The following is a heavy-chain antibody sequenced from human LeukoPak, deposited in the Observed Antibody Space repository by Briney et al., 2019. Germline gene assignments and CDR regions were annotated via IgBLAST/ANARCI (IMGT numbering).Heavy chain of an antibody. Sequence: GGSLRLSCAASGFTLSSYGVHWVRQAPGKGLEWVAFIRFDGSNENYADSVKGRFTISRDTSKNSLYLQMNSLRAEDTAVYYCARGSLTVPYYMDVWGKGTTVTVSS. CDR1: GFTLSSYG. J-gene: IGHJ6*03. CDR2: IRFDGSNE. V-gene: IGHV3-30*02. D-gene: IGHD1-14*01. CDR3: ARGSLTVPYYMDV.